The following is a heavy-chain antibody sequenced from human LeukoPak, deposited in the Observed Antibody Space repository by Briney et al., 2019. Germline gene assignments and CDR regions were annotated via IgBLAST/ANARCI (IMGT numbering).Heavy chain of an antibody. J-gene: IGHJ3*02. CDR3: AQGAIAVAGYHAFDI. CDR2: IIPIFGTA. D-gene: IGHD6-19*01. V-gene: IGHV1-69*05. CDR1: GGTFSSYA. Sequence: SVKVSCKASGGTFSSYAISWVRQAPGQGLEWMGRIIPIFGTASYAQKFQGRVTITTDESTSTAYMELSSLRSEDTAVYYCAQGAIAVAGYHAFDIWGQGTMVTVSS.